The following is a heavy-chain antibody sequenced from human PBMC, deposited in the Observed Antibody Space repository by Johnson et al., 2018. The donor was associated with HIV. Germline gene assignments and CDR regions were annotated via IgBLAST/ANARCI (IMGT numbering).Heavy chain of an antibody. D-gene: IGHD1-1*01. CDR2: LYRAGST. Sequence: VQLVESGGGLVQPGGSLRLSCAASGFSISSNYMSWIRQAPGKGLEWVSVLYRAGSTYYADSVKDRFTISRDISKNTIYLQMNSLRAEDTAMYYCARDGTETGPDDAFDIWGQGTMVTVSS. J-gene: IGHJ3*02. CDR1: GFSISSNY. CDR3: ARDGTETGPDDAFDI. V-gene: IGHV3-66*01.